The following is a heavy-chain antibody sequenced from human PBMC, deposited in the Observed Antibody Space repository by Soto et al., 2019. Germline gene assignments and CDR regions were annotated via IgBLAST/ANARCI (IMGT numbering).Heavy chain of an antibody. J-gene: IGHJ5*02. CDR1: GGSISSYY. D-gene: IGHD3-22*01. V-gene: IGHV4-59*01. Sequence: SETLSLTXTVSGGSISSYYWSWIRQPPGKGLEWIGYIYYSGSTNYNPSLKSRVTISVDTSKNQFSLKLSSVTAADTAVYYCARSYDSSGYSWFDPWGQGTLVTVSS. CDR2: IYYSGST. CDR3: ARSYDSSGYSWFDP.